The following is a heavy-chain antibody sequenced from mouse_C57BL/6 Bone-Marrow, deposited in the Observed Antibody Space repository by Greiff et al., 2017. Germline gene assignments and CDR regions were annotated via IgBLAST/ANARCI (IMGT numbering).Heavy chain of an antibody. J-gene: IGHJ3*01. V-gene: IGHV5-6*02. CDR3: ARRSYYGNPH. CDR1: GFTFSSYG. Sequence: EVKLVESGGDLVKPGGSLKLSFAASGFTFSSYGMSWVRQTPDKRLEWVATISSGGSYTYYPDSVKGRFTISRDNAKNTLYLQMSSLKSEDTAMYYCARRSYYGNPHWGQGTLVTVSA. CDR2: ISSGGSYT. D-gene: IGHD2-1*01.